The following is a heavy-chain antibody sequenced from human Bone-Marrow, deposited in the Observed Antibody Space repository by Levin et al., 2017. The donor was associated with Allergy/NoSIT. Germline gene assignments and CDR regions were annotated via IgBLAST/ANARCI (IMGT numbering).Heavy chain of an antibody. Sequence: SLKISCAASGFTFDDYAMHWVRQAPGKGLEWVSGISWNSGSIGYADSVKGRFTISRDNAKNSLYLQMNSLRAEDTALYYCAKDRYSSGWYGVAFDIWGQGTMVTVSS. D-gene: IGHD6-19*01. CDR2: ISWNSGSI. J-gene: IGHJ3*02. V-gene: IGHV3-9*01. CDR3: AKDRYSSGWYGVAFDI. CDR1: GFTFDDYA.